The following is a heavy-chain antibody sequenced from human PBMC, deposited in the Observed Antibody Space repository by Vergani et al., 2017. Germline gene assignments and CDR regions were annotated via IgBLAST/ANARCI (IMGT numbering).Heavy chain of an antibody. Sequence: EVQLVESGGGRVKPGESLRLSCAASGFTFSSYSMNWVRQAPGKGLEWVSSISGSSSYVYYADSVTGRFTISRDNTENSLYLQMNSLRADDTAVYYCVRGGLATIYNWFDPWGQGTRVTVSS. CDR1: GFTFSSYS. CDR2: ISGSSSYV. J-gene: IGHJ5*01. CDR3: VRGGLATIYNWFDP. D-gene: IGHD5-24*01. V-gene: IGHV3-21*01.